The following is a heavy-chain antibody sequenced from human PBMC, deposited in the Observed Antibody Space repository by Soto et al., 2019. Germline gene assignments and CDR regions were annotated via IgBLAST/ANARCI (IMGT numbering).Heavy chain of an antibody. CDR2: IYYSGST. CDR3: ARRNYYDSSGYSPFDY. J-gene: IGHJ4*02. CDR1: GGSISSYY. V-gene: IGHV4-59*01. D-gene: IGHD3-22*01. Sequence: QVQLQESGPGLVKPSETLSLTCTVSGGSISSYYWSWIRQPPGQGLEWIGYIYYSGSTNYNPSLKSRVTISVDTSKNQCSLKLSSVTAADTAVYYCARRNYYDSSGYSPFDYWGQGTLVTVSS.